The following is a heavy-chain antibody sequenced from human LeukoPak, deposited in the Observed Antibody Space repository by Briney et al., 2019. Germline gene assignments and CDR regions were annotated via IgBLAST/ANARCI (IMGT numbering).Heavy chain of an antibody. J-gene: IGHJ4*02. Sequence: SETLSLTCAVSGGSISSYYWSWIRQPPGKGLEWIGYIYYSGGTNYNPSLKSRVTISVDTSKNQFSLKLSSVTAADTAVYYCASTSGYYSRFDYWGQGTLVTVSS. D-gene: IGHD3-22*01. V-gene: IGHV4-59*12. CDR3: ASTSGYYSRFDY. CDR1: GGSISSYY. CDR2: IYYSGGT.